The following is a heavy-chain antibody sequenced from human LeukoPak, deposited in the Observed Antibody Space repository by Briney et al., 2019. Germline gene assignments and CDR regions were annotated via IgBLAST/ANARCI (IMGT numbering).Heavy chain of an antibody. D-gene: IGHD6-13*01. CDR1: GGSISSYY. CDR3: ARKYSSSWYLDY. J-gene: IGHJ4*02. V-gene: IGHV4-4*07. CDR2: IYTSGST. Sequence: PSETLSLTCTVSGGSISSYYWSWIRQPAGKGLERIGRIYTSGSTNYNPSLKSRVTISVDKSKNQFSLKLSSVTAADTAVYYCARKYSSSWYLDYWGQGTLVTVSS.